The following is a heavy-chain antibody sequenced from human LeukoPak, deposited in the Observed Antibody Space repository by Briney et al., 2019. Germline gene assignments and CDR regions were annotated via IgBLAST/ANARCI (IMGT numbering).Heavy chain of an antibody. CDR3: ARGTGNYGDPASFDY. D-gene: IGHD4-17*01. CDR2: ISVYNGNI. CDR1: GYTFTNYG. Sequence: GASVKVSCKASGYTFTNYGISWVRQAPGQGLEWMGWISVYNGNINYAQNFQGRVTMTTDTSTSTVYMELRSLRSDDTAVYYCARGTGNYGDPASFDYWGQGTLVTVSS. V-gene: IGHV1-18*01. J-gene: IGHJ4*02.